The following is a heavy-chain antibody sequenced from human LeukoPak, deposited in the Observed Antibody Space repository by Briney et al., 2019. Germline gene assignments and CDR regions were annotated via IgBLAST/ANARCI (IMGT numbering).Heavy chain of an antibody. D-gene: IGHD5-18*01. Sequence: SETLSLTCTVSGGSISSGDYYWSWIRQPPGKGLEWIGYIYYSGSTYYNPSLKSRVTISVDTSKNQFSLKLSSVTAADTAVYYCARDPEAIGTGTAMATPGDYWGQGTLVTVSS. CDR2: IYYSGST. J-gene: IGHJ4*02. CDR3: ARDPEAIGTGTAMATPGDY. CDR1: GGSISSGDYY. V-gene: IGHV4-30-4*01.